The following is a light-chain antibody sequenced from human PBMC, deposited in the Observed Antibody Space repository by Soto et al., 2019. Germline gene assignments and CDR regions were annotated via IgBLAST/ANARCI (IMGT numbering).Light chain of an antibody. J-gene: IGKJ1*01. CDR1: QSVSSSY. CDR3: QQYGSSPRT. V-gene: IGKV3-20*01. CDR2: DAS. Sequence: EIVLTQSPGTLSLSPGERATLSCRASQSVSSSYLAWYQQKPGQAPRLLIYDASSRATGIPDRFSGSGSGTAFTLTISRLEPEDFAVYYFQQYGSSPRTFGQGTKVDIK.